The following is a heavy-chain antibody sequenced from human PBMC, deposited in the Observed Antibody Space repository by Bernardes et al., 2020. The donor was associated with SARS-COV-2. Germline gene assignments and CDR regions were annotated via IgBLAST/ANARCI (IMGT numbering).Heavy chain of an antibody. CDR3: AREGGLSVVYFDY. Sequence: ASVKVSCKVSGYTLSDLSMHWVRQAPGKGLEWMGSFDPEDGEAIYAQKFLGRVTMTADTSTYTSYMELSSLRSDDTAVYYCAREGGLSVVYFDYWGQGTLVTVSS. D-gene: IGHD3-16*02. V-gene: IGHV1-24*01. CDR1: GYTLSDLS. CDR2: FDPEDGEA. J-gene: IGHJ4*02.